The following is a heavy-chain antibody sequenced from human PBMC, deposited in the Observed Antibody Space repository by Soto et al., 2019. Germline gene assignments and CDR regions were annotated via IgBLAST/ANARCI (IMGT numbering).Heavy chain of an antibody. CDR1: GGSVTSDEDY. CDR3: ATESGSTYGYFDK. J-gene: IGHJ4*02. V-gene: IGHV4-30-4*01. CDR2: ISNSGST. D-gene: IGHD5-18*01. Sequence: SETLSLTCTVSGGSVTSDEDYWTWIRQSPGKGLEWIGYISNSGSTGYNPSLKTRLSTSVDRSKNQFTLRLTSVTAADTAVYFCATESGSTYGYFDKWGQGTQVTVSS.